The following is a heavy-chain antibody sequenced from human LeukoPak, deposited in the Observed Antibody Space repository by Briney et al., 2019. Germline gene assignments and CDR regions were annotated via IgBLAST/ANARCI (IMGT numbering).Heavy chain of an antibody. Sequence: ASVKVSCKASGYTFTSYAMNWVRQAPGQGLEWMGWINTNTGNPTYAQGFTGRFVFSLDTSVSTAYLQISSLKAEDTAVYYCARDYSEYSSGWYSYYYYYYMDVWGKGTTVTVSS. D-gene: IGHD6-19*01. CDR3: ARDYSEYSSGWYSYYYYYYMDV. CDR1: GYTFTSYA. J-gene: IGHJ6*03. V-gene: IGHV7-4-1*02. CDR2: INTNTGNP.